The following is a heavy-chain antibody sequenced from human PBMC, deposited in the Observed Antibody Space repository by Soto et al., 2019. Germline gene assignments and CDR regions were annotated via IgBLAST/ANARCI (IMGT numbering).Heavy chain of an antibody. CDR2: ISSSGSTI. J-gene: IGHJ3*02. D-gene: IGHD2-15*01. CDR3: ARMVGYCSGGSCFDAFDI. Sequence: GSLRLSCAASGFTFSSYEMNWVRQAPGKGLEWVSYISSSGSTIYYADSVKGRFTISRDNAKNSLYLQMNSLRAEDTAVYYCARMVGYCSGGSCFDAFDIWGQGTMVTVSS. V-gene: IGHV3-48*03. CDR1: GFTFSSYE.